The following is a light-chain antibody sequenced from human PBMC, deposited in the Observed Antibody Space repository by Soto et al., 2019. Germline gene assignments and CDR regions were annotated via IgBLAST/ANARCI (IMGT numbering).Light chain of an antibody. CDR3: HHYET. V-gene: IGKV3-20*01. Sequence: EIVLTQSPVTLSLSPGGRATLSCRASQSISSSYLAWYQQKPGRAPRLLIYDASNRATGIPGRFSGSGSGTEFTLTISRLEPEDFTVYYCHHYETFGQGTKVDIK. CDR1: QSISSSY. CDR2: DAS. J-gene: IGKJ1*01.